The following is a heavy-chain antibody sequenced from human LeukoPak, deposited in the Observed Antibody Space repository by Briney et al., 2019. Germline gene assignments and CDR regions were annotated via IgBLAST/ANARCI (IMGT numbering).Heavy chain of an antibody. D-gene: IGHD5-18*01. Sequence: PSETLSLTCTVSGGSINSYYWSWTRQPPGKRLEWIGYIFSSGSTNYNPSLESRVTISVDTSNNRFSLNLDSVTAADTAVYYCARGGYSYIFDYWGQGALVTVSS. V-gene: IGHV4-59*01. CDR2: IFSSGST. CDR3: ARGGYSYIFDY. J-gene: IGHJ4*02. CDR1: GGSINSYY.